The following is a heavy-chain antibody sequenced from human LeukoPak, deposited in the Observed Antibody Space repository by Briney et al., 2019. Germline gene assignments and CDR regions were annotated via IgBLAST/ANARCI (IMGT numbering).Heavy chain of an antibody. J-gene: IGHJ4*02. Sequence: GASVKVSCKASGYTFTSYDINWVRQATGQGLEWMGWMNPNSGNTGSAQKFQGRVTMTRNIFISTAYMELSSLRSEDTAVYYCARVEYISGYSHIYWGQGTLVTVSS. CDR1: GYTFTSYD. D-gene: IGHD3-22*01. V-gene: IGHV1-8*01. CDR3: ARVEYISGYSHIY. CDR2: MNPNSGNT.